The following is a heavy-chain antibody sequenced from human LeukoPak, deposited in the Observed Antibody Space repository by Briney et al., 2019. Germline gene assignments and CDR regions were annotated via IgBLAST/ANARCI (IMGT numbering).Heavy chain of an antibody. CDR1: GGSISSGNYY. CDR2: IYYSGST. J-gene: IGHJ1*01. Sequence: SETLSLTCTVSGGSISSGNYYWSWIRQPPGKGLEWIGYIYYSGSTNYNPSLKSRVTISVDTSKNQFSLKLSSVTAADTAVYYCAKDDAWGRYKHWGQGTLVTVSS. D-gene: IGHD3-16*01. V-gene: IGHV4-61*01. CDR3: AKDDAWGRYKH.